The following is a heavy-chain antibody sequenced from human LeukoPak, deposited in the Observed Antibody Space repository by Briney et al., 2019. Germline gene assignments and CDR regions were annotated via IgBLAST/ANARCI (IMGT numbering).Heavy chain of an antibody. CDR2: IWYDGSDK. CDR3: ARGPQYCSSVSCYSRKFDP. CDR1: GFPFSSYG. D-gene: IGHD2-2*01. J-gene: IGHJ5*02. V-gene: IGHV3-33*01. Sequence: GGSLRLSCAASGFPFSSYGMHWVRQAPGTGLEWVAAIWYDGSDKYYADSGKGRFTISRDNSKNMLYLQMNSLRAEDTAVYSCARGPQYCSSVSCYSRKFDPWGQGTLVTVSS.